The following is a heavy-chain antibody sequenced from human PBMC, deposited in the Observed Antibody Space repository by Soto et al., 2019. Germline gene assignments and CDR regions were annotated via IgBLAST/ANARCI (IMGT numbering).Heavy chain of an antibody. Sequence: GASMNTCYQSAGNTFTCADIYLGRQAAGQGLGWVEWMNPNTGNSGYAQKFQSRDTMTSNTSINTAHIELSSLRTEDTAVYYCSRRAKTNILDGFGGDKYYFDFWGQGTLVTVSS. J-gene: IGHJ4*01. D-gene: IGHD2-21*02. CDR3: SRRAKTNILDGFGGDKYYFDF. CDR1: GNTFTCAD. CDR2: MNPNTGNS. V-gene: IGHV1-8*01.